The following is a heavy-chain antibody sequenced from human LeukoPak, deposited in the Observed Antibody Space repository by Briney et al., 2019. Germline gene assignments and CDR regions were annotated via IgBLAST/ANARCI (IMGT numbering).Heavy chain of an antibody. CDR1: GGSISSYY. J-gene: IGHJ4*02. CDR3: ARDRCSGWYEEANLDY. V-gene: IGHV4-4*07. CDR2: IYTSGST. Sequence: SETLSLTCPVSGGSISSYYRRWVRPPAGKGLEWIGRIYTSGSTNYNPSLKSRVTMSVDTSKNQFSLKLSSVTAADTAVYYCARDRCSGWYEEANLDYWGQGTLVTVSS. D-gene: IGHD6-19*01.